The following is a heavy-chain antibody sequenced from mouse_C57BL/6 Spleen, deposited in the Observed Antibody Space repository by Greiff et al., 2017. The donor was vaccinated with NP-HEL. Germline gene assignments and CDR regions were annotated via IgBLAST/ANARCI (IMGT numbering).Heavy chain of an antibody. CDR2: IDPSDSYT. CDR3: ARMRYYGSHYAMDY. CDR1: GYTFTSYW. J-gene: IGHJ4*01. V-gene: IGHV1-69*01. Sequence: QVQLQQPGAELVMPGASVKLSCKASGYTFTSYWMHWVKQRPGQGLEWIGEIDPSDSYTNYNQKFKGKSTLTVDKSSSTAYMQLSSLTSEDSAVYYCARMRYYGSHYAMDYWGQGTSVTVSS. D-gene: IGHD1-1*01.